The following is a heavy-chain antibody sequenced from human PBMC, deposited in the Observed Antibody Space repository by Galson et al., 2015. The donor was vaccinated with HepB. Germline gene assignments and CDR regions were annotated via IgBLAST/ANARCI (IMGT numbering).Heavy chain of an antibody. D-gene: IGHD3-9*01. V-gene: IGHV3-21*01. J-gene: IGHJ6*02. Sequence: SLRLSCAASGFTFSSYSMNWVRQAPGKGLEWVSSISSSSSYIYYADSVKGRFTISRDNAKNSLYLQMNSLRAEDTAVYYCARDLLRYFDWLGYYYYYGMDVWGQGTTVTVSS. CDR2: ISSSSSYI. CDR1: GFTFSSYS. CDR3: ARDLLRYFDWLGYYYYYGMDV.